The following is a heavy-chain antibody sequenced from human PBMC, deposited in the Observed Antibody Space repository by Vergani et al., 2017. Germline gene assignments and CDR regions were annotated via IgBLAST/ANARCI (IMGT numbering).Heavy chain of an antibody. Sequence: ELQLVESGGGLVQPGGSLRLSCAASGSTVSGIYMTWVRQAPGKGLEWVSIMYTGGTTDYADSVKGRFTVSRDTSKNFLYLQMNNLRAEDTAVYYCTIGVMDFYDSSGHQARDYWGQGTLVTVSS. V-gene: IGHV3-66*02. CDR2: MYTGGTT. CDR3: TIGVMDFYDSSGHQARDY. CDR1: GSTVSGIY. D-gene: IGHD3-22*01. J-gene: IGHJ4*02.